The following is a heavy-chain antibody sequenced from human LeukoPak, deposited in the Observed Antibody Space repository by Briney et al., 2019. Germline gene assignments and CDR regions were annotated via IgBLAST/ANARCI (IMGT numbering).Heavy chain of an antibody. CDR3: AKGGKWDVTPFDY. J-gene: IGHJ4*02. V-gene: IGHV3-23*01. CDR1: GLTFSSHW. D-gene: IGHD1-26*01. CDR2: ISGGGGST. Sequence: GGSLRLSCAASGLTFSSHWMHWVRQAPGKGLEWVSTISGGGGSTYYADSVKGRFTISRDNSKNTLYLQVNSLRAEDTAVYYCAKGGKWDVTPFDYWGQGTLVTVSS.